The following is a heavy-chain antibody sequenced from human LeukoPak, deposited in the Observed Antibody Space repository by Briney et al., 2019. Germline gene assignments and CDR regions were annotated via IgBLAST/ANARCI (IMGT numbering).Heavy chain of an antibody. V-gene: IGHV3-53*01. J-gene: IGHJ5*02. CDR1: GLTVNTNF. CDR2: IYPSGST. D-gene: IGHD6-19*01. CDR3: AREVFNGGWFQFDP. Sequence: GGSLRLSCAASGLTVNTNFMSWVRQAPGKGLEWVSVIYPSGSTHYGDAVKGRFTISRDNFKSAVFLEMSSVTDEDTAVYYCAREVFNGGWFQFDPWGQGTLVTVSS.